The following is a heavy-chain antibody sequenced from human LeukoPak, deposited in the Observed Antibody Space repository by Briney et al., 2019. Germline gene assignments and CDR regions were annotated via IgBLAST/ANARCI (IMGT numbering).Heavy chain of an antibody. J-gene: IGHJ3*02. V-gene: IGHV4-61*02. CDR2: IYITGST. CDR3: ARDSPYGSGSYYNQYAFDI. Sequence: SQTLSLTCTVSGGSISSGSHYWSWIRQPAGKGLEWIGRIYITGSTNYNPSLKSRVTISVDTSKNQFSLKLSSVTAADTAVYYCARDSPYGSGSYYNQYAFDIWGQGTMVTVSS. CDR1: GGSISSGSHY. D-gene: IGHD3-10*01.